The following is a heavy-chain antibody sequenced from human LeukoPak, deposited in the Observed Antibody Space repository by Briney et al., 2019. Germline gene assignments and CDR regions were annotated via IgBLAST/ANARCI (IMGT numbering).Heavy chain of an antibody. CDR3: ARAYYDILTGYYYFDY. J-gene: IGHJ4*02. V-gene: IGHV1-2*02. CDR2: INPNSGGT. CDR1: GYTFTGYY. D-gene: IGHD3-9*01. Sequence: ASVKVSCKASGYTFTGYYMHWVRQAPGQGLEWMRWINPNSGGTNYAQKFQGRVTMTRDTSISTAYMELSRLRSDDTAVYYCARAYYDILTGYYYFDYWGQGTLVTVSS.